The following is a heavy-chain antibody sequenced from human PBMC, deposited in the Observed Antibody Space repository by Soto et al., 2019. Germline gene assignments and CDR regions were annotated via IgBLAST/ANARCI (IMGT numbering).Heavy chain of an antibody. CDR2: IYYSGST. CDR1: GGSISSSSYY. Sequence: SETLSLTCTVSGGSISSSSYYWGWIRQPPGKGLEWIGSIYYSGSTYYNPSLKSRVTISVDTSKNQFSLKLSSVTAADTAVYYCARSLGYCTNGVCFPPPANWFDPWGQGTLVTVSS. D-gene: IGHD2-8*01. V-gene: IGHV4-39*01. J-gene: IGHJ5*02. CDR3: ARSLGYCTNGVCFPPPANWFDP.